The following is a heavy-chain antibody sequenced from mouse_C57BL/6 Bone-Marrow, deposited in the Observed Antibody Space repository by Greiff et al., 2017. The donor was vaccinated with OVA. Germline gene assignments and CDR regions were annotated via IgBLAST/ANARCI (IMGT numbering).Heavy chain of an antibody. V-gene: IGHV1-15*01. CDR3: TRWNYDYDGGFDY. CDR2: IDPETGGT. J-gene: IGHJ2*01. D-gene: IGHD2-4*01. Sequence: VKLQQSGAELVRPGASVTLSCKASGYTFTDYEMHWVKQTPVHGLEWIGAIDPETGGTAYNQKFKGKAILTADKFSSTAYMELRSLTSEDSAVYYCTRWNYDYDGGFDYWGQGTTLTVSS. CDR1: GYTFTDYE.